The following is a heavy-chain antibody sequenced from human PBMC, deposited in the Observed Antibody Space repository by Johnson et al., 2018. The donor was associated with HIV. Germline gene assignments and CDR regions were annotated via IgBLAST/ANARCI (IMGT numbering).Heavy chain of an antibody. CDR2: ISYDGSNK. Sequence: QVQLVESGGGVVQPGRSLRLSCAASGFTFSSYAMHWVRQAPGKGLEWVAVISYDGSNKYYADSVKGRFTISRDNSKNTLYLQMNSLRAEDTAVYYCARDRDYGSGAFDIWGQGTMVTVSS. D-gene: IGHD3-10*01. V-gene: IGHV3-30-3*01. CDR1: GFTFSSYA. J-gene: IGHJ3*02. CDR3: ARDRDYGSGAFDI.